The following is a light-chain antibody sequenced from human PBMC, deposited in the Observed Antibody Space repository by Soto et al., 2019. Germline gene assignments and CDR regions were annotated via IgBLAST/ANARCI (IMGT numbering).Light chain of an antibody. CDR1: SSNIGSSD. Sequence: QSVLTQPPSVSGTPGQRVSISCSGSSSNIGSSDVYWYQQLPGTAPKLFIYENNRRPSGVPDRVSGSKSGTSASLAISGLRSEDEADYYCATWDDSLSGPVFGGGTKLTVL. CDR3: ATWDDSLSGPV. V-gene: IGLV1-47*01. CDR2: ENN. J-gene: IGLJ2*01.